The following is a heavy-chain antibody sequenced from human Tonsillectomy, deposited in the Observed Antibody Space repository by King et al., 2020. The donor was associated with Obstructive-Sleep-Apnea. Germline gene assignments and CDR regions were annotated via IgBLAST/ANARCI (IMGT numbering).Heavy chain of an antibody. V-gene: IGHV3-9*01. CDR3: AKEGEWELRGIDY. CDR2: ISWNSGSI. D-gene: IGHD1-26*01. J-gene: IGHJ4*02. CDR1: GFTFDDYA. Sequence: VQLVESGGGLVQPGRSLRLSCAASGFTFDDYAMHWVRQAPGKGLEWVSGISWNSGSIGYADSVKGRFTISRDNAKNSLYLQMNSLRAEDTALYYCAKEGEWELRGIDYWGQGTLVTVSS.